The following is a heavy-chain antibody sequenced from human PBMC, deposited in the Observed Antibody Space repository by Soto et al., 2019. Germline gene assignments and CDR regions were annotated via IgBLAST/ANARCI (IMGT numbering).Heavy chain of an antibody. CDR2: IYYSGST. J-gene: IGHJ4*02. CDR3: ARATSFSGHHGY. D-gene: IGHD2-8*02. V-gene: IGHV4-31*03. CDR1: GGSFSSGGYY. Sequence: QLQLQESGPGLVQPSQTLSLACTVSGGSFSSGGYYWSWIRQLPGKGLEWIGYIYYSGSTYYNPSLKSRFTISLDTSKNQFSLTLSSVPAADTAVYYCARATSFSGHHGYWGQGTLVTVSS.